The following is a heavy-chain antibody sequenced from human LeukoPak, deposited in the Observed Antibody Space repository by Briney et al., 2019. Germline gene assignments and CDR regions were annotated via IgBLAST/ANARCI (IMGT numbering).Heavy chain of an antibody. CDR1: GFTFDDYA. CDR2: ISWNSGSI. J-gene: IGHJ3*02. CDR3: AKDKWGGSPFWSAFDI. D-gene: IGHD1-26*01. Sequence: PGRSLRLSCAASGFTFDDYAMHWVRQAPGKGLEWVSGISWNSGSIGYADSVKGRFTISRDNAKYSLYLQMNSLRAEDMALYYCAKDKWGGSPFWSAFDIWGQGTMVTVSS. V-gene: IGHV3-9*03.